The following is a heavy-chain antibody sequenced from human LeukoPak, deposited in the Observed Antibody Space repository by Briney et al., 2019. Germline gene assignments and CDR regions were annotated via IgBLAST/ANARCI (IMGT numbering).Heavy chain of an antibody. CDR1: GYTFTSYY. V-gene: IGHV1-46*01. Sequence: ASVKVSCKASGYTFTSYYMHWVRQAPGQGLEWMGIINPSGGSTSYAQKFQGRVTISVDTSKNQFSLKLSSVTAADTAVYYCAREEYSSPSDYWGQGTLVTVSS. CDR3: AREEYSSPSDY. D-gene: IGHD6-6*01. J-gene: IGHJ4*02. CDR2: INPSGGST.